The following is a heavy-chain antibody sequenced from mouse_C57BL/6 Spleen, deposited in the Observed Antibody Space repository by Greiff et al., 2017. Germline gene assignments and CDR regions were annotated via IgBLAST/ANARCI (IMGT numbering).Heavy chain of an antibody. D-gene: IGHD2-4*01. J-gene: IGHJ3*01. CDR1: GFTFNTYA. CDR3: VSYDSFAY. CDR2: ISSKSSNYST. V-gene: IGHV10-3*01. Sequence: EVKLQESGGGLVQPKGSLKLSCAASGFTFNTYAMHWVRQAPGKGLEWVARISSKSSNYSTYYADSVKDRLTISSDDSQSMLYLQMNNPKTDDTAMYYCVSYDSFAYWGQGTLVTVSA.